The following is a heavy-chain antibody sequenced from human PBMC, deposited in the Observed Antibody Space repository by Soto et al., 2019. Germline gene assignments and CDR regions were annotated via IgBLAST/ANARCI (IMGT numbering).Heavy chain of an antibody. CDR3: ARDRDLDAYDI. J-gene: IGHJ3*02. V-gene: IGHV4-59*01. Sequence: QVQLQESGPGLVKPSETLSLTCTVSGGSISSYYWSWIRQPPGKGLECIVYIYYSGSTNYNPSLKSRVTISVDTSKNQFSLKLSSVTAADTAVYYCARDRDLDAYDIWGRGTMVTVSS. D-gene: IGHD3-10*01. CDR2: IYYSGST. CDR1: GGSISSYY.